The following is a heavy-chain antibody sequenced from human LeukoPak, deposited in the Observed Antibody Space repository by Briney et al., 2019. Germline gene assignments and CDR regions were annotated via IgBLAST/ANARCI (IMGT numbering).Heavy chain of an antibody. CDR1: GFTFSSYG. CDR2: ISYDGSNK. V-gene: IGHV3-30*03. J-gene: IGHJ4*02. CDR3: ARGGSSSWYPFDY. D-gene: IGHD6-13*01. Sequence: PGRPLRLSCAAYGFTFSSYGMHWVRQAPGKGLEWVAVISYDGSNKYYADSVKGRFTISRDNSKNTLYLQMNSLRAEDTAVYYCARGGSSSWYPFDYWGQGTLVTVSA.